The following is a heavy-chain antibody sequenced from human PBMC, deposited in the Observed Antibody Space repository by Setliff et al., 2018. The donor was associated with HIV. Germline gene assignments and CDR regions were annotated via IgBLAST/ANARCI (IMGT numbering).Heavy chain of an antibody. CDR1: GGTFSSYA. Sequence: SVKVSCKASGGTFSSYAISWVRQAPGQGLEWMGGIIPVFGPPNYAKKFQFRLTITADESTTNAFMELRSLTSDDTAVYFGAREPPSSNPTRQYAFDLWGQGTMVTVSS. CDR3: AREPPSSNPTRQYAFDL. CDR2: IIPVFGPP. V-gene: IGHV1-69*13. D-gene: IGHD4-4*01. J-gene: IGHJ3*01.